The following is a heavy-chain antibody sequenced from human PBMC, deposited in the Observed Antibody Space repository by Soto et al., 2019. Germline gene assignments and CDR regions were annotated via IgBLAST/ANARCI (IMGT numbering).Heavy chain of an antibody. V-gene: IGHV1-69*12. J-gene: IGHJ2*01. CDR1: GGTFSSYA. CDR2: IIPIFGTT. D-gene: IGHD2-15*01. CDR3: ARVVTVVMTFHSWSFDP. Sequence: QVQLVQSGAEVTKPGSSVKVSCKASGGTFSSYAISWVRQAPGQGLEWMGGIIPIFGTTNYAQKFQGRVTITADGSTSTAYMALSRLRSEHTAMYSCARVVTVVMTFHSWSFDPWGRGPLVTVSS.